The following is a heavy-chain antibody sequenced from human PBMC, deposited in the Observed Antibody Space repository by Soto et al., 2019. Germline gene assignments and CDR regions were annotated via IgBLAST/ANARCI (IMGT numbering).Heavy chain of an antibody. J-gene: IGHJ4*02. CDR1: GFTFSSYA. Sequence: GGSLRLSCAASGFTFSSYAMHWVRQAPGKGLEWVAVISYDGSNKYYADSVKGRFTISRDNSKNTLYLQMNSLRAGDTAVYYCARESFGVVTNFDYWGQGTLVTVSS. CDR2: ISYDGSNK. V-gene: IGHV3-30-3*01. CDR3: ARESFGVVTNFDY. D-gene: IGHD3-3*01.